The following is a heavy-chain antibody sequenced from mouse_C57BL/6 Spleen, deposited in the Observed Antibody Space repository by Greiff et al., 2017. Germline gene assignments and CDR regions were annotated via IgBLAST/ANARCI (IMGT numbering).Heavy chain of an antibody. D-gene: IGHD1-1*01. Sequence: EVKLVESGEGLVKPGGSLKLSCAASGFTFSSYAMSWVRQTPEKRLEWVAYISSGGDYIYYADTVKGRFTISRDNARNTLYLQMSSLKSEDTAMYYCTRAYGSSSRTLFDYWGQGTTLTVSS. J-gene: IGHJ2*01. CDR1: GFTFSSYA. V-gene: IGHV5-9-1*02. CDR3: TRAYGSSSRTLFDY. CDR2: ISSGGDYI.